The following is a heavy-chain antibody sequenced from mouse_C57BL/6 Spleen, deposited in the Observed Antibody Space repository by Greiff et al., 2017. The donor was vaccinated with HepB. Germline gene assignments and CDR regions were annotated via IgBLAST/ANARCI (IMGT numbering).Heavy chain of an antibody. CDR1: GYTFTDYY. CDR3: ALTGTKDFDY. CDR2: INPNNGGT. Sequence: EVQLQQSGPELVKPGASVKISCKASGYTFTDYYMNWVKQSHGKSLEWIGDINPNNGGTSYNQKFKGKATLTVDKSSSTAYMELRSLTSEDSAVYYCALTGTKDFDYWGQGTTLTVSS. D-gene: IGHD4-1*01. V-gene: IGHV1-26*01. J-gene: IGHJ2*01.